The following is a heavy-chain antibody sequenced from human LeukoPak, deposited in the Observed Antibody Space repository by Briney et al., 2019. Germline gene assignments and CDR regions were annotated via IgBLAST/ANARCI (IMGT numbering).Heavy chain of an antibody. CDR2: IIPIFGTA. J-gene: IGHJ4*02. Sequence: ASVKVSCKASGYTFTSYFMHWVRQAPGQGLEWMGGIIPIFGTANYAQKFQGRVTITADKSTSTAYMELSSLGSEDTAVYYCARDLVARTMITFGGVAPGYWGQGTLVTVSS. CDR1: GYTFTSYF. D-gene: IGHD3-16*01. V-gene: IGHV1-69*06. CDR3: ARDLVARTMITFGGVAPGY.